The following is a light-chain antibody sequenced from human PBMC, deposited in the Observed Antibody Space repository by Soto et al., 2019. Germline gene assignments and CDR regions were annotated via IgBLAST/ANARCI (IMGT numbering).Light chain of an antibody. Sequence: AIQLTQSPSSLSADVGDIVPINCRSRQCINNDVAWFQQRPGRAPKLLIYDAINVQSGVPSRFSGSGSGAYYRLTISSLQPAESATYYCFQDFNYPRTFGPGTRVDI. CDR2: DAI. V-gene: IGKV1-6*01. CDR1: QCINND. CDR3: FQDFNYPRT. J-gene: IGKJ3*01.